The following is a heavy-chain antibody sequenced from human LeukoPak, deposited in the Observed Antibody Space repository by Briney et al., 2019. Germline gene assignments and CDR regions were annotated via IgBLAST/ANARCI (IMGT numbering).Heavy chain of an antibody. J-gene: IGHJ4*02. D-gene: IGHD1-14*01. CDR2: IYYSGST. V-gene: IGHV4-39*01. CDR1: GGSISSSRYY. Sequence: SETLCLTCTVSGGSISSSRYYWGWIRQPPGKGLEWIGSIYYSGSTYYNPSLKSRVTISVDTSKNQFSLKLSSVTAADTAVYYCARVAEGKSSDFDYWGQGTLVTVSS. CDR3: ARVAEGKSSDFDY.